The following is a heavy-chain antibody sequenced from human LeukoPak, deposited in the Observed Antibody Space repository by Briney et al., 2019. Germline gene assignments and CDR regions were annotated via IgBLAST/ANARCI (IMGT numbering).Heavy chain of an antibody. Sequence: GGSLRLSCAASGFTVSSNYMTWVRQARGKGLVWGSVIYSGGSTYYADSVKGRFTISRDNSKNTLHLEMNRLRTEDTSVFYCASHPGGGSGSIDYWGQGTLVTVSS. CDR1: GFTVSSNY. D-gene: IGHD3-10*01. CDR3: ASHPGGGSGSIDY. CDR2: IYSGGST. V-gene: IGHV3-53*01. J-gene: IGHJ4*02.